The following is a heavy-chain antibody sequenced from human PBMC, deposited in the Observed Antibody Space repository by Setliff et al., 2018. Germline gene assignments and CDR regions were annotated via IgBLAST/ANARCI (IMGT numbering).Heavy chain of an antibody. CDR2: TKVDIDTT. D-gene: IGHD3-10*01. CDR3: AREPQHSGAFDI. CDR1: GYTFTGYY. J-gene: IGHJ3*02. Sequence: ASVKVSCKASGYTFTGYYIHWVRRAPGQGLEWMGVTKVDIDTTDYAQKFQGRVTMTRDTSTSTVYMEMSSLRSEDTALYYCAREPQHSGAFDIWGQGTMVTVSS. V-gene: IGHV1-46*01.